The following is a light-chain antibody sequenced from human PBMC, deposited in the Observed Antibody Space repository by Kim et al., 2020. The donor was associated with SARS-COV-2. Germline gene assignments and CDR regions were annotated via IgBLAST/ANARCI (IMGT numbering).Light chain of an antibody. Sequence: QAVVTQEPSLTVSPGGTVTLTCGSSTGAVTSGHYPYWFQQKPGQAPRTLIYDTSNRHSWTPARLSGSLLGGKAALTLSGAQPEDEAEYYCLVSYSGAHSVLGGGTQLTVL. CDR3: LVSYSGAHSV. CDR1: TGAVTSGHY. CDR2: DTS. J-gene: IGLJ7*01. V-gene: IGLV7-46*01.